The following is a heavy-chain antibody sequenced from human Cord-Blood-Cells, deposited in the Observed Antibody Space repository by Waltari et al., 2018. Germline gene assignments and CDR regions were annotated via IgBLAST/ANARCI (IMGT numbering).Heavy chain of an antibody. D-gene: IGHD2-2*01. CDR2: ISYDGSNK. J-gene: IGHJ6*02. CDR3: AREGIVVVPYGMDV. Sequence: QVQLVESGGGVVQPGRSLRLSCAASGFTFSSYAMHGVRQAPGKGLGWVAVISYDGSNKYYADSVKGRFTISRDNSKNTLYLQMNSLRAEDTAVYYCAREGIVVVPYGMDVWGQGTTVTVSS. V-gene: IGHV3-30-3*01. CDR1: GFTFSSYA.